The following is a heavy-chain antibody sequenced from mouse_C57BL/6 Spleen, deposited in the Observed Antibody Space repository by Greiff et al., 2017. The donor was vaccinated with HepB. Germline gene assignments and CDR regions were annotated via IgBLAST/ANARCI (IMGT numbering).Heavy chain of an antibody. V-gene: IGHV2-4*01. J-gene: IGHJ1*03. CDR3: AKNRLTGRYFDV. Sequence: VKLVESGPGLVQPSQSLSITCTVSGFSLTSYGVHWVRQPPGKGLEWLGVIWSGGSTDYNAAFISRLSISKDNSKSQVFFKMNSLQADDTAIYYCAKNRLTGRYFDVWGTGTTVTVSS. CDR1: GFSLTSYG. D-gene: IGHD4-1*01. CDR2: IWSGGST.